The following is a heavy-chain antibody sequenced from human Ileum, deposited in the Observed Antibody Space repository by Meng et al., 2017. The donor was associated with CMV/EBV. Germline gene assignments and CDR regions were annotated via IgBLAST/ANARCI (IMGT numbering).Heavy chain of an antibody. D-gene: IGHD1-1*01. CDR2: IVVGTGHT. Sequence: SVQVSCKASGFTFTRSAVQWLRQARGQRLASIGWIVVGTGHTVYAPKFQGRVTITRDMSTSTAYMELSSLRYEDTAVYYCAGGGTGGTDNWFDPWGHGTLVTVSS. V-gene: IGHV1-58*01. CDR3: AGGGTGGTDNWFDP. CDR1: GFTFTRSA. J-gene: IGHJ5*02.